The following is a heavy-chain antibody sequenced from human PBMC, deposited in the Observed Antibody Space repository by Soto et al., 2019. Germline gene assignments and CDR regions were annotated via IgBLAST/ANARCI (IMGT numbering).Heavy chain of an antibody. Sequence: EVQLLESGGGLVQPGGSLRLSCAASGFTFSSYAMSWVRQAPGKGLEWVSAISGSGGSTYYADSVKGRFTISRDNSKNTLYLQMNSLSAEDTAVYYCAKDRKHDYGSSWFDPWGQGTLVTVSS. D-gene: IGHD4-17*01. CDR1: GFTFSSYA. CDR2: ISGSGGST. V-gene: IGHV3-23*01. J-gene: IGHJ5*02. CDR3: AKDRKHDYGSSWFDP.